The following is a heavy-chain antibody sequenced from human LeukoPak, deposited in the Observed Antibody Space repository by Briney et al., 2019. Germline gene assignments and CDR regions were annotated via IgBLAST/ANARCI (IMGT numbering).Heavy chain of an antibody. CDR2: ISSSSRTI. V-gene: IGHV3-48*01. J-gene: IGHJ6*03. D-gene: IGHD3-3*01. Sequence: GGSLRLSCAASGFTFSSYSMNWVRQAPGKGLEWVSCISSSSRTIYYADSVKGRFTLSRDNAKNSLYLQMNSLRAEDTAVYYCARDSFEPPLSKGLWSGYSSHYYMDVWGKGTTVTVSS. CDR1: GFTFSSYS. CDR3: ARDSFEPPLSKGLWSGYSSHYYMDV.